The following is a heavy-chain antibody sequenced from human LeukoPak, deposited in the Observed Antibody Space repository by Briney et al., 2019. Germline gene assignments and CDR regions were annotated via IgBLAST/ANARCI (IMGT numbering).Heavy chain of an antibody. CDR2: INTSGGST. CDR1: GYTFTSYY. D-gene: IGHD1-26*01. J-gene: IGHJ4*02. Sequence: VSVKVSCKASGYTFTSYYMHWVRQAPGQGLEWMGIINTSGGSTSYAQKFQGRVTMTRDMSTSTVYMELSSLRSEDTAVYYCARGSATWCYFDYWGQGTLVTVSS. V-gene: IGHV1-46*01. CDR3: ARGSATWCYFDY.